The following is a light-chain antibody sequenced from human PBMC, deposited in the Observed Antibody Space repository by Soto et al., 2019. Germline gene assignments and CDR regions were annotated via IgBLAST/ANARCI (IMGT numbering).Light chain of an antibody. J-gene: IGKJ1*01. CDR1: QRVSSSF. Sequence: EIVLTQSPGTLSLSPGERATLSCRASQRVSSSFLAWNQQKPGQAPRLLIYGASSRATGIPDRFSGSGSGTDFTLTISRLEPEDFAVYYCQQYGTSPPTFGQGTKVEIK. CDR2: GAS. V-gene: IGKV3-20*01. CDR3: QQYGTSPPT.